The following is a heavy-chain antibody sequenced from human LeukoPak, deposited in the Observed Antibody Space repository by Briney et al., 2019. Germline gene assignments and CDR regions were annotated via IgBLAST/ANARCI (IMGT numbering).Heavy chain of an antibody. CDR2: INTNTGNP. V-gene: IGHV7-4-1*02. D-gene: IGHD2-15*01. Sequence: ASVKVSCKASGYTFTSYAMNWVRQAPGQGLEWMGWINTNTGNPTYAQGFTGRFVFSLDTSVSTAYLQISSLKAKDTAVYYCARDLGKDGYYYYGMDVWGQGTTVTVSS. CDR3: ARDLGKDGYYYYGMDV. J-gene: IGHJ6*02. CDR1: GYTFTSYA.